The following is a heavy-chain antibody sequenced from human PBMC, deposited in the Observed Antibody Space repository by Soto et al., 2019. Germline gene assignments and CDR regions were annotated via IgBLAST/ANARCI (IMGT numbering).Heavy chain of an antibody. V-gene: IGHV4-38-2*02. D-gene: IGHD6-13*01. J-gene: IGHJ5*02. CDR3: ARDQLESSSWLAHWFDP. CDR2: MYHSVST. CDR1: GYSISSGYY. Sequence: SETLSLTCAVSGYSISSGYYWGWIRQRPGKGLEWIGSMYHSVSTYYNPSLKSRVTISVDTSKNQFSLKLSSVTAADTAVYYCARDQLESSSWLAHWFDPWGQGTLVTSP.